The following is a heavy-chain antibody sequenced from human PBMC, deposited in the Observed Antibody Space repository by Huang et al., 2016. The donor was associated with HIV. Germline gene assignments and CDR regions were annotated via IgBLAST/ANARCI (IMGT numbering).Heavy chain of an antibody. V-gene: IGHV3-30-3*01. CDR1: GFPFNTHA. Sequence: QVQLVESGGGVVQPGRSLRLSCAASGFPFNTHAMHWVRQAPGKGLDWVEVISNDGSNNYYADSVKGRFTISRDSSKSTLFLHMTSLRTEDTAVYYCARAKDTWDAYDIWGQGTMVIVSS. J-gene: IGHJ3*02. CDR3: ARAKDTWDAYDI. CDR2: ISNDGSNN. D-gene: IGHD5-18*01.